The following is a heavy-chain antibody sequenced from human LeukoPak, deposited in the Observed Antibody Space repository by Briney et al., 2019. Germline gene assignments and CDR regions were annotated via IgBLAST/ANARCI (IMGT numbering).Heavy chain of an antibody. V-gene: IGHV3-48*03. CDR1: GFTFSSYE. J-gene: IGHJ6*04. D-gene: IGHD3-10*02. Sequence: PGGSLRLSCAASGFTFSSYEMNWVRQAPGKGLEWVSSISSSGSTIYYADSVKGRFTISIDNARNSLYLQMNSLRAEDTAVYYCAELGITMIGGVWGKGTTGTISS. CDR3: AELGITMIGGV. CDR2: ISSSGSTI.